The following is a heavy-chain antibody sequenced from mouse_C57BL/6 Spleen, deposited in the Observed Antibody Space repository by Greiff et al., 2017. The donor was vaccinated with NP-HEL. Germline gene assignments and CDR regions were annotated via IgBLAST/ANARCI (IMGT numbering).Heavy chain of an antibody. V-gene: IGHV5-17*01. J-gene: IGHJ3*01. CDR1: GFTFSDYG. Sequence: DVKLVESGGGLVKPGGSLKLSCAASGFTFSDYGMHWVRQAPEKGLEWVAYISSGSSTIYYADTVKGRFTISRDNAKNTLFLQMTSLRSEDTAMYYCATRLRLAYWGQGTLVTVSA. CDR2: ISSGSSTI. D-gene: IGHD2-4*01. CDR3: ATRLRLAY.